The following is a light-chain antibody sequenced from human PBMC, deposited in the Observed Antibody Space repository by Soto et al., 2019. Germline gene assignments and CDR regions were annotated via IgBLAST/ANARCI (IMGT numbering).Light chain of an antibody. V-gene: IGKV1-39*01. CDR2: AVS. CDR3: QQSYNTPRP. Sequence: DIQMTQSPSSLSASVGDRVTITCRASHSISTYLNWYQQKPGKATKLLIYAVSTLQGGVPPRFSGSGSGTDFTLTISSLQPEDFATYYCQQSYNTPRPLGQGTKFVIK. J-gene: IGKJ2*01. CDR1: HSISTY.